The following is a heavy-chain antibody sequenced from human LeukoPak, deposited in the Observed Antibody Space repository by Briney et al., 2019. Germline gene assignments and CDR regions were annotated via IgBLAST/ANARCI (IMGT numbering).Heavy chain of an antibody. Sequence: GGSLRLSCAASGFTFSSYEMNWVRQAPGKGLEWVIVISDSGSVKYYADSVKGRFTISRDNSQNTLYLQMNSLRVEDTAVYFCAREVKSVYFDYWGQGTQVTVSS. CDR1: GFTFSSYE. CDR3: AREVKSVYFDY. CDR2: ISDSGSVK. J-gene: IGHJ4*02. V-gene: IGHV3-30*04.